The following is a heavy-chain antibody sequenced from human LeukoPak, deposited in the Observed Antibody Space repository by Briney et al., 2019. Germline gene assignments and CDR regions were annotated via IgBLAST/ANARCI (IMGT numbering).Heavy chain of an antibody. J-gene: IGHJ4*02. CDR2: INPSGGST. V-gene: IGHV1-46*01. Sequence: ASVKVSCKASGYTFTSYGISWVRQAPGQGLEWMGIINPSGGSTSYAQKFQGRVTMTRDTSTSTVYMELSSLRSEDTAVYYCAILDDGGNSGGTFDYWGQGTLVTVSS. CDR3: AILDDGGNSGGTFDY. D-gene: IGHD4-23*01. CDR1: GYTFTSYG.